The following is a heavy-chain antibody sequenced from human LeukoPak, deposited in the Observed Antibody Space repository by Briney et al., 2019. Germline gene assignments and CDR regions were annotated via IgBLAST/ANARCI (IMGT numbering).Heavy chain of an antibody. Sequence: PGGSLRLSCAATGFTFSTYGMHWVRQAPGKGLEWVAVIWSDGNNKFYADSVKGRFTSSRDNSRNTLSLQMNSLRAEDTAVYYCAKERGPFDAFDIWGQGTMVTVSS. CDR2: IWSDGNNK. CDR3: AKERGPFDAFDI. J-gene: IGHJ3*02. CDR1: GFTFSTYG. V-gene: IGHV3-33*06.